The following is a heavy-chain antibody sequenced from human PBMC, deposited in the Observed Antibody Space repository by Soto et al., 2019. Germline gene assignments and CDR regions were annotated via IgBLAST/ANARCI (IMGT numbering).Heavy chain of an antibody. Sequence: EVQLVESGGGLVQPGGSLRLSCAASGFTFSDHYMDWVRQASGKGLVWVARSRNRVNSHTTEYAASVKGRFTISRDESKSSLYLQMNSLKIEHTAVYYCTRGLLGGAPSYTYHGMDVWGQGTTVTVSS. D-gene: IGHD1-26*01. CDR3: TRGLLGGAPSYTYHGMDV. CDR1: GFTFSDHY. CDR2: SRNRVNSHTT. J-gene: IGHJ6*01. V-gene: IGHV3-72*01.